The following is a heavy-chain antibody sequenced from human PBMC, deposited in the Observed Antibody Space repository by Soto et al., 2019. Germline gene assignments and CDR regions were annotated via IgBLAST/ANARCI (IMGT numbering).Heavy chain of an antibody. CDR3: ARDSTLRSWFGGVNWFDP. J-gene: IGHJ5*02. V-gene: IGHV1-18*01. D-gene: IGHD3-10*01. CDR1: GGTFSSYA. CDR2: ISPNFGNT. Sequence: ASVKVSCKASGGTFSSYAISWVRQAPGQGLEWMGGISPNFGNTNYAQKLQGRVTMTTDKSTSTAYMELRSLRSDDTAVYYCARDSTLRSWFGGVNWFDPWGQGTLVTVSS.